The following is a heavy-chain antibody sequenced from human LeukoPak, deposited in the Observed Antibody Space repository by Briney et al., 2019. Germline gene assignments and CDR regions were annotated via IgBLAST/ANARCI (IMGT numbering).Heavy chain of an antibody. CDR3: ARVNSHRSGSYNLFDP. CDR1: GYTFTSYG. D-gene: IGHD1-26*01. CDR2: ISAYNGNT. J-gene: IGHJ5*02. V-gene: IGHV1-18*01. Sequence: GASVKVSCKASGYTFTSYGISWVRQAPGQGLEWMGWISAYNGNTNYAQKLQGRVTMTTDTSTSTAYMELRSLRSDDTSVYYCARVNSHRSGSYNLFDPWGQGTLGTVSS.